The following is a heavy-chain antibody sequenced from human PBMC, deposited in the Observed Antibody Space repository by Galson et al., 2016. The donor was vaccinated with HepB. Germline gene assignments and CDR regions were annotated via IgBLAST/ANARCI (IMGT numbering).Heavy chain of an antibody. CDR2: IYDGGST. CDR3: ARSSRENDFWSGYHYWYFDL. Sequence: LSLTCTVSGGSISSGDYYWSWIRQHPGKGLEWIGYIYDGGSTNYIPSLKSRVTISVDTSKNQFSLKLRSVTAADTAVYYCARSSRENDFWSGYHYWYFDLWGRGTPVTVSS. J-gene: IGHJ2*01. V-gene: IGHV4-31*03. D-gene: IGHD3-3*01. CDR1: GGSISSGDYY.